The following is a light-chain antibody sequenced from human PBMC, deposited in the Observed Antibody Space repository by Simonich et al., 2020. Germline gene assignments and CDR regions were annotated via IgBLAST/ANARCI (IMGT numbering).Light chain of an antibody. CDR1: SSDVGGYHY. Sequence: QSALTQPASVSGSTGQSITISCTETSSDVGGYHYVSWYQKHPGKAPKLMIYDVRTRPSGVSNRFSGSKSGNTASLTISWLQAEDEADYYCSSYTSSSTWVFGGGTKLTVL. CDR3: SSYTSSSTWV. V-gene: IGLV2-14*01. J-gene: IGLJ3*02. CDR2: DVR.